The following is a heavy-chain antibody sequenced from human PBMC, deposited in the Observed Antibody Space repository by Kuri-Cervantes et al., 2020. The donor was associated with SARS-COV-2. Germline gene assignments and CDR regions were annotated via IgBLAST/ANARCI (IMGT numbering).Heavy chain of an antibody. CDR2: MNPNSGNT. J-gene: IGHJ6*03. D-gene: IGHD1-26*01. V-gene: IGHV1-8*03. CDR3: ARLLRGAYYYYYMDV. Sequence: ASVKVSCKASGYTFTSYDINWVRQATGQGLEWMGWMNPNSGNTGYAQKFQGRVTITRNTSISTAYMELSSLRSEDTAVHYCARLLRGAYYYYYMDVWGKGTTVTVSS. CDR1: GYTFTSYD.